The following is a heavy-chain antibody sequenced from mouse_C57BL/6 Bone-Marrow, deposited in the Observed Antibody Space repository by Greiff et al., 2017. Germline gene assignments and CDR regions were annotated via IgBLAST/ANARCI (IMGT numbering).Heavy chain of an antibody. CDR1: GYTFTGSW. V-gene: IGHV1-9*01. CDR3: AREGLRRVFDY. J-gene: IGHJ2*01. Sequence: VQLQQSGAELMKPGASVKLSCKATGYTFTGSWVEWVKQRPGHGLEWIGEILPGRGSTNYNEKFKGKATFPADTSSNTAYMQLSSLTTEDSAIYYCAREGLRRVFDYWGQGTTLTVSS. D-gene: IGHD2-4*01. CDR2: ILPGRGST.